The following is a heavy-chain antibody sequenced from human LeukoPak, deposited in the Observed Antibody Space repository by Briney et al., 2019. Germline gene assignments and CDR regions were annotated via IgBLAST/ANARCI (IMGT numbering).Heavy chain of an antibody. Sequence: SETLSLTCTVSGYSLSSGYYWGWIRQPPGKGLEWIGSIYHSGSTYYNPSLKSPVTISVDTSKNQFSLKLSSVTAADTAVYFCVPLVDIAMIKTMFDYWGQGTLVTVSS. CDR1: GYSLSSGYY. D-gene: IGHD5-18*01. J-gene: IGHJ4*02. CDR3: VPLVDIAMIKTMFDY. CDR2: IYHSGST. V-gene: IGHV4-38-2*02.